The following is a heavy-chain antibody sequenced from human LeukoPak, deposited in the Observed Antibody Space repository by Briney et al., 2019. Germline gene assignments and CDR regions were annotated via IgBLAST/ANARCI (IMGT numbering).Heavy chain of an antibody. CDR3: ARHLWSAYHKFDY. V-gene: IGHV4-38-2*02. J-gene: IGHJ4*02. Sequence: SETLSLTCTVSGYSISSGYYWGWIRQPPGKGLEWIGSIYHSGSTYHNPSLKSRVTISVDTSKNQFSLKLSSVTAADTAVYYCARHLWSAYHKFDYWGQGTLVTVSS. CDR2: IYHSGST. CDR1: GYSISSGYY. D-gene: IGHD3-3*01.